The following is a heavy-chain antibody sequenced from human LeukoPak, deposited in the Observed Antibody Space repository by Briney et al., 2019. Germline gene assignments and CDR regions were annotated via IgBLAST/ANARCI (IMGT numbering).Heavy chain of an antibody. D-gene: IGHD3-16*01. Sequence: GGSLRLSCAASGFTFSSYSMNWVRQAPGKGLEWVSYISSSSSTIYYADSVKGRFTISRDNAKNSLYLQMNSLRAEDTAVYYCARGYVRYMDVWGKGTTVTVSS. J-gene: IGHJ6*03. CDR2: ISSSSSTI. V-gene: IGHV3-48*04. CDR1: GFTFSSYS. CDR3: ARGYVRYMDV.